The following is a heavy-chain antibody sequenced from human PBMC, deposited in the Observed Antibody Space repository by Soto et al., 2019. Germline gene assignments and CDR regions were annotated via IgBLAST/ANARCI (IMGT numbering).Heavy chain of an antibody. V-gene: IGHV3-23*01. D-gene: IGHD2-8*01. CDR3: VSWVSPHFDY. Sequence: EVQLLESGGGLVQPGGSLRLSCAVSGLTFRNHAMSWVRQAPGKGLEWVSTIAPIGYSTHYAGSVEGPFTISRDDSKSTLDLQMNSLRAHDTAVYYCVSWVSPHFDYWGQGTLVSVSS. J-gene: IGHJ4*02. CDR1: GLTFRNHA. CDR2: IAPIGYST.